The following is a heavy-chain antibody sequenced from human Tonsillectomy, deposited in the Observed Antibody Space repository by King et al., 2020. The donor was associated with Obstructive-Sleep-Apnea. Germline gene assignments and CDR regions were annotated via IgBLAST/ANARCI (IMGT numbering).Heavy chain of an antibody. CDR1: GGSFSGYY. D-gene: IGHD3-9*01. J-gene: IGHJ4*02. V-gene: IGHV4-34*01. CDR2: INHSGGT. CDR3: ARSDILTGYGYFDY. Sequence: VQLQQWGAGLLKPSETLSLTCAVYGGSFSGYYWSWIRQPPGKGLEWIGEINHSGGTNYNPSLKSRVTISVDTSKNQFSLKRSFVTAADTAVYYCARSDILTGYGYFDYWGQGTLVTVSS.